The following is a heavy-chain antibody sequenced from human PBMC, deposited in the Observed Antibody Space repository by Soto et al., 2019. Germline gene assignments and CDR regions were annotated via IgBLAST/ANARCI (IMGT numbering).Heavy chain of an antibody. CDR3: AKATRYRALGYCYYGTDV. CDR2: ISYDGGNK. V-gene: IGHV3-30*18. D-gene: IGHD3-16*02. Sequence: GGSLRLSCAASGFTFSNYGMHWVRQAPGKGLEWVTVISYDGGNKYYVDSVKGRFTISRDNSKDTLYLQMNRLRAEDTAVYYCAKATRYRALGYCYYGTDVWGQGTTVTVSS. CDR1: GFTFSNYG. J-gene: IGHJ6*02.